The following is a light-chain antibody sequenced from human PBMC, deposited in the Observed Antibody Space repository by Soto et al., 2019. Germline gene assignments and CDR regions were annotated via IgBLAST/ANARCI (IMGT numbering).Light chain of an antibody. CDR2: GAS. CDR3: QQYGSSPFT. V-gene: IGKV3-20*01. Sequence: EIVLTQSPGTLSLSPGERATLSCRASQSPSSTYLAWYQQKPGQAPRLLIYGASRRATGIPDRFSGSGSGTDFTLTISRLEPEDFAVYYCQQYGSSPFTFGPGTKVDIK. CDR1: QSPSSTY. J-gene: IGKJ3*01.